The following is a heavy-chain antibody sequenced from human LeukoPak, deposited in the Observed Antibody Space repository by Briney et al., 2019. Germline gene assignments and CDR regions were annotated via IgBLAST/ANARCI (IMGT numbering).Heavy chain of an antibody. Sequence: SETLSLTCAVYGGSFSGYYWSWIRQPPGKGLEWIGEINHSGSTNYNPSLKSRVTISVDTSKNQLSLKLSSVTAADTAVYYCARAYGSSWYYWFDPWGQGTLVTVSS. CDR3: ARAYGSSWYYWFDP. V-gene: IGHV4-34*01. D-gene: IGHD6-13*01. CDR2: INHSGST. J-gene: IGHJ5*02. CDR1: GGSFSGYY.